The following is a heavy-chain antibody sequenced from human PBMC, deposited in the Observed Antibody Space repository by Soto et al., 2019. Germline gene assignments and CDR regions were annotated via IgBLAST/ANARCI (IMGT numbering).Heavy chain of an antibody. D-gene: IGHD1-7*01. CDR3: AGPPELTRIYYYYGMGV. V-gene: IGHV1-69*13. CDR1: GGTFSSYA. J-gene: IGHJ6*02. CDR2: IIPIFSTA. Sequence: SVKVSCKASGGTFSSYAISWVRQAPGQGLEWMGGIIPIFSTANYAQKFQGRVTITADESTSTAYMELSSLRSEDTAVYYCAGPPELTRIYYYYGMGVWGQGTTVTVSS.